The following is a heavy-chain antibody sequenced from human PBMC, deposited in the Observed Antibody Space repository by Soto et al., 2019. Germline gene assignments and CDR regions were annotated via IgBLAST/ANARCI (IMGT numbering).Heavy chain of an antibody. J-gene: IGHJ4*02. D-gene: IGHD6-19*01. V-gene: IGHV3-23*01. CDR2: ISGSGNST. Sequence: GGSLRLSCAASGFTFSSFAVSWVRQAPGKGLEWVSEISGSGNSTNYADSVKGRFPFSRDNSKNTLYLQMNSLRAEDTAVYYCAKSGPVPGPLSSRAQRTPVTVS. CDR1: GFTFSSFA. CDR3: AKSGPVPGPLSS.